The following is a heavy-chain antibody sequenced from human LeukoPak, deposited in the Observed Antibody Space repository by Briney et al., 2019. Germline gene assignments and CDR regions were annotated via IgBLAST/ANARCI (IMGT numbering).Heavy chain of an antibody. CDR2: ISSSSSSI. Sequence: GGSLRLSCAASGFTFSPYSMIWVRQAPGERLEWVSSISSSSSSIYYPDSVKGRFTISRDNAKDSLYLQMNSLRAEDTAVYYCAKELVASSYWGQGTLVTVSS. V-gene: IGHV3-21*01. CDR3: AKELVASSY. CDR1: GFTFSPYS. D-gene: IGHD2-15*01. J-gene: IGHJ4*02.